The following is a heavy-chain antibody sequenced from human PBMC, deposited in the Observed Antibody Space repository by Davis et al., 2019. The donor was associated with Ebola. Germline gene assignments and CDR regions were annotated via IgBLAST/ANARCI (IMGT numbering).Heavy chain of an antibody. CDR2: IYFDGNT. V-gene: IGHV4-30-4*07. D-gene: IGHD3-10*01. J-gene: IGHJ5*02. CDR1: GASISSGDYA. CDR3: ARHGRVWFGESTPHNWFDP. Sequence: MPSETLSLTCGVSGASISSGDYAWHWIRQAPGKGLEWIGYIYFDGNTRYNPSLQSRVAISFDTSNSQFSLKLSSVTAADTAVYYCARHGRVWFGESTPHNWFDPWGQGIMVTVSS.